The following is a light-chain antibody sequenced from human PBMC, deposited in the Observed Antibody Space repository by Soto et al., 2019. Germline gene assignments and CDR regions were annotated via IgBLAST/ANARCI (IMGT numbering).Light chain of an antibody. CDR2: EVS. J-gene: IGLJ1*01. Sequence: QSALTQPASVSESPGQSITISCTGTSSDIGVSTFVSWYQQHPGKAPELIIYEVSDRPSGVSHRFSGSKSGNTASLTISGLQAEDEADYYCSSYAGSSNVFGTGTKLTVL. CDR3: SSYAGSSNV. CDR1: SSDIGVSTF. V-gene: IGLV2-14*01.